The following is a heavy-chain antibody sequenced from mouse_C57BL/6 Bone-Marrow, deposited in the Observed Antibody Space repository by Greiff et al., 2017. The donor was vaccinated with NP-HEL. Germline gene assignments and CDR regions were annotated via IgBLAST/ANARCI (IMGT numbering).Heavy chain of an antibody. CDR2: IDPSDSYT. V-gene: IGHV1-59*01. D-gene: IGHD2-5*01. Sequence: QVQLQQPGAELVRPGTSVKLSCKASGYTFTSYWMHWVKQRPGQGLEWIGVIDPSDSYTNYNQKFKGKATLTVDTSSSTAYMQLSILTSEDSAVYYCATYYSNYPLDYWGQGTTLTVSS. J-gene: IGHJ2*01. CDR3: ATYYSNYPLDY. CDR1: GYTFTSYW.